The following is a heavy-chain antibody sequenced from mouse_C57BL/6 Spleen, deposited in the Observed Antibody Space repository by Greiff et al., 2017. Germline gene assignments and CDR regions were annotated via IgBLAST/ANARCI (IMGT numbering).Heavy chain of an antibody. J-gene: IGHJ2*01. CDR2: IYPGDGDT. D-gene: IGHD1-1*01. Sequence: QVQLQQSGPELVKPGASVKISCKASGYAFSSSWMNWVKQRPGKGLEWIGRIYPGDGDTNYNGKFKGKATLTADKSSSTAYMQLSSLTSEDSAVYFCAREITTVVAPSWDFDYWGQGTTLTVSS. CDR1: GYAFSSSW. CDR3: AREITTVVAPSWDFDY. V-gene: IGHV1-82*01.